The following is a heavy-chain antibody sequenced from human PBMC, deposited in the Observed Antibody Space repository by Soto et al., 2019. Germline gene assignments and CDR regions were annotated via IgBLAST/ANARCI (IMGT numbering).Heavy chain of an antibody. D-gene: IGHD2-2*01. V-gene: IGHV3-21*01. CDR2: IDSSGSYI. CDR1: GSTFSSYG. CDR3: ARDESAGSSTSN. J-gene: IGHJ4*02. Sequence: EVQLVESGGGLVKPGGSLRLSCAASGSTFSSYGMNWVRQSPGKGLEWVSSIDSSGSYIYYADSVQGLFTVPRDNAKNLLYLQMNSLRAEDTDIYFCARDESAGSSTSNWGQGTLVTVSS.